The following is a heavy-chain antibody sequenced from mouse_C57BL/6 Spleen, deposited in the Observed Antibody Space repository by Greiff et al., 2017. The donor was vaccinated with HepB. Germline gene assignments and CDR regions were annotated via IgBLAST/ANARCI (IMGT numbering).Heavy chain of an antibody. CDR2: INPNNGGT. CDR3: ARGGYGAYFDY. Sequence: VQLQQSGPELVKPGASVKMSCKASGYTFTDYNMHWVKQSHGKSLEWIGYINPNNGGTSYNQKFKGKATLTVHKSSSTAYMERRSLTSEDSAVYYCARGGYGAYFDYWGQGTTLTVSS. D-gene: IGHD1-1*02. V-gene: IGHV1-22*01. J-gene: IGHJ2*01. CDR1: GYTFTDYN.